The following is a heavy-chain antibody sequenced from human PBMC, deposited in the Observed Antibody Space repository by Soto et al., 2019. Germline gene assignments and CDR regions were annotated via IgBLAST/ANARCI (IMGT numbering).Heavy chain of an antibody. CDR1: GGSISSSSYY. CDR3: ARHEFLEWLMDFDY. J-gene: IGHJ4*02. CDR2: IYYGGST. V-gene: IGHV4-39*01. Sequence: PSETLSLTCTVSGGSISSSSYYWGWIRQPPGKGLEWIGSIYYGGSTYYNPSLKSRVTISVDTSKNQFSLKLSSVTAADTAVYYCARHEFLEWLMDFDYWGQGTLVTVSS. D-gene: IGHD3-3*01.